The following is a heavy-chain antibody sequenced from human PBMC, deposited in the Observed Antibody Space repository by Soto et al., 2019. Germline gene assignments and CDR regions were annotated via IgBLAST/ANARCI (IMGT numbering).Heavy chain of an antibody. D-gene: IGHD3-22*01. V-gene: IGHV4-4*02. CDR3: ARYYDSSGYHLYFDY. CDR2: IYHIGST. Sequence: SETLSLTCAVSGGSVSSTNWWSWVRQSPGKGLEWIGDIYHIGSTNYNPSLKSRVTISVDRSKNQFSLKLSSVAAADTAVYYCARYYDSSGYHLYFDYWGQGP. CDR1: GGSVSSTNW. J-gene: IGHJ4*02.